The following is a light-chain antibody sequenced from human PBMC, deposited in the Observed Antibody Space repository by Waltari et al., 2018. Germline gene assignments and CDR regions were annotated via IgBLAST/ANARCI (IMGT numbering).Light chain of an antibody. CDR2: AAS. CDR1: QDILSW. J-gene: IGKJ4*01. V-gene: IGKV1-12*01. Sequence: DIQMTQSPTSVSASVGDRFTIPCRASQDILSWLAWYQQKPGKAPKLLISAASGLESGVPSRFSGRGSGTDFTLTISSLQPEDFATYYCQQADRLPLTFGGGTKVEIK. CDR3: QQADRLPLT.